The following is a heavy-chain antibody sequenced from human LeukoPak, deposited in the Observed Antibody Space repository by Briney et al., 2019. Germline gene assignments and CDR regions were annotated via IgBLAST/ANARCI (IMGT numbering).Heavy chain of an antibody. CDR2: TYSDSST. D-gene: IGHD1-14*01. V-gene: IGHV3-53*01. J-gene: IGHJ3*02. CDR3: VRRNRNINAAFDI. Sequence: PGGSLRLSCAASGFTVSNNYMSWVRQAPGKGLEWVSITYSDSSTNYADSVKGRFTISIDTSENTLSLQMNSLRAEDTAVYYCVRRNRNINAAFDIWAQRTVDTVSS. CDR1: GFTVSNNY.